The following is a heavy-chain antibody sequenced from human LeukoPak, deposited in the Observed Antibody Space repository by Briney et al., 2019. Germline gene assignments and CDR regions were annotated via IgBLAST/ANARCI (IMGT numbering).Heavy chain of an antibody. J-gene: IGHJ4*02. CDR3: ARDRYLAAAGYFDY. D-gene: IGHD6-13*01. CDR1: GFTFSSYA. Sequence: GGSLRLSCAASGFTFSSYAMHWVRQAPGKGLEWVAVILYDGSNKYYADSVKGRFTISRDNSKNTLYLQMNSLRAEDTAVYYCARDRYLAAAGYFDYWGQGTLVTVSS. CDR2: ILYDGSNK. V-gene: IGHV3-30*04.